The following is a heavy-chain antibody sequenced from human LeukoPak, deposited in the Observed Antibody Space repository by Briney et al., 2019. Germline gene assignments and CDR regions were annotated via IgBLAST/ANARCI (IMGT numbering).Heavy chain of an antibody. Sequence: GSSVKVSRKASRGTFSSYAISWVRQAPGQGLEWMGRIIPILGIANYAQKFQGRVTITADKSTSTAYMELSSLRSEDTAVYYCARGDIAVAGTHFDYWGQGTLVTVSS. CDR2: IIPILGIA. V-gene: IGHV1-69*04. CDR1: RGTFSSYA. CDR3: ARGDIAVAGTHFDY. D-gene: IGHD6-19*01. J-gene: IGHJ4*02.